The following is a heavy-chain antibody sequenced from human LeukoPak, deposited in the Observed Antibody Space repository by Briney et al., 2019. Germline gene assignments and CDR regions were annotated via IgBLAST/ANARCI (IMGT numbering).Heavy chain of an antibody. Sequence: PGGSLRLSCAASGFTFDDYAMHWVRQAPGKGLEWVSLISGDGGSTYYADSVKGRFTISRDNSKNSLYLQMNSLRTEDTALYYCAKVFWAGAYCGGDCFDAFDIWGQGTMVTASS. J-gene: IGHJ3*02. CDR1: GFTFDDYA. V-gene: IGHV3-43*02. CDR2: ISGDGGST. CDR3: AKVFWAGAYCGGDCFDAFDI. D-gene: IGHD2-21*02.